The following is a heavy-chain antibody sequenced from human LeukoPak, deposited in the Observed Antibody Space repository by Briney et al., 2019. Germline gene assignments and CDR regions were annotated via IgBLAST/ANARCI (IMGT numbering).Heavy chain of an antibody. CDR1: GGSFSGYY. J-gene: IGHJ4*02. CDR2: INHSGST. D-gene: IGHD3-10*01. Sequence: SETLSLTCAVYGGSFSGYYWSWIRQPPGKGLEWIGEINHSGSTNYNPSLKSRVTISVDTSKNQFSLKLSSVTAADTAVYYCARGRMVRGPYYDYWGQGTLVTVFS. CDR3: ARGRMVRGPYYDY. V-gene: IGHV4-34*01.